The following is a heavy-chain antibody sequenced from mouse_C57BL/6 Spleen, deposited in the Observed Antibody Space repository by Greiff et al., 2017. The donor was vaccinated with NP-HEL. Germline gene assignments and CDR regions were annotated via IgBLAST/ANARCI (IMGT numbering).Heavy chain of an antibody. J-gene: IGHJ4*01. CDR3: ARGYGSRYYAMDY. Sequence: VQLQQPGAELVKPGASVKLSCKASGYTFTSYWMQWVKQRPGQGLEWIGEIDPSDSYTNYNQKFKGKATLTVDTSSSTAYMQLSSLTSEDSAVYYCARGYGSRYYAMDYWGQGTSVTVSS. D-gene: IGHD1-1*01. V-gene: IGHV1-50*01. CDR2: IDPSDSYT. CDR1: GYTFTSYW.